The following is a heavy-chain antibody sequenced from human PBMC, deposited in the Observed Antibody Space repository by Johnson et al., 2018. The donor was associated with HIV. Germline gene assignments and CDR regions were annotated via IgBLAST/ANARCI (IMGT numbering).Heavy chain of an antibody. CDR2: INWNGGST. V-gene: IGHV3-20*04. J-gene: IGHJ3*02. Sequence: LQLVESGGGFIRPGGSLRLSCSASVFTFVDYGMSWVRQAPGKGLEWVSGINWNGGSTGYADSVKGRVTISRDNAKNSLYLQLNSLRAEDTALYYCAKIVATSDDVFDIWGQGTKVTVSS. D-gene: IGHD5-12*01. CDR1: VFTFVDYG. CDR3: AKIVATSDDVFDI.